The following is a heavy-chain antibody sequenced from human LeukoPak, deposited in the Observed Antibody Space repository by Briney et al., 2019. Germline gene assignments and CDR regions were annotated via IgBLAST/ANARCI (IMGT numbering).Heavy chain of an antibody. V-gene: IGHV3-53*01. CDR2: IYSGGST. D-gene: IGHD3-22*01. Sequence: TGGSLRLSCAASGFSFSSYAMSWVRQAPGKGLEWVSVIYSGGSTYYADSVKGRFTISRDNSKNTLYLQMNSLRAEDTAVYYCARGARYYYDSSPTAPFDYWGQGTLVTVSS. J-gene: IGHJ4*02. CDR3: ARGARYYYDSSPTAPFDY. CDR1: GFSFSSYA.